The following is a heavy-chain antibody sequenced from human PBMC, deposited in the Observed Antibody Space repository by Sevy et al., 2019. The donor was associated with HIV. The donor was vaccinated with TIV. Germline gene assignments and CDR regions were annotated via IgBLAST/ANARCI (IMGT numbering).Heavy chain of an antibody. CDR3: AKGPYYGGNSVLDY. J-gene: IGHJ4*02. D-gene: IGHD4-17*01. CDR1: GYSFSSYA. CDR2: INGRGGST. Sequence: GGSLRLSCVVSGYSFSSYAISWVRQAPGKGLEWVSTINGRGGSTYYADSVKGRFTISRDNPKNTLYLQMNSLRAEDTAVYYCAKGPYYGGNSVLDYWGQGTLVTVSS. V-gene: IGHV3-23*01.